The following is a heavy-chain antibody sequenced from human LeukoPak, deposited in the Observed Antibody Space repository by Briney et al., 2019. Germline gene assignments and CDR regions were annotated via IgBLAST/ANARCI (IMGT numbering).Heavy chain of an antibody. CDR1: GYTFTGYY. CDR3: ARVPPRGSGSYNLFDY. CDR2: INPSSGGT. J-gene: IGHJ4*02. V-gene: IGHV1-2*06. D-gene: IGHD1-26*01. Sequence: ASVKVSCKASGYTFTGYYMHWVRQAPGQGLEWMGRINPSSGGTNYAQKFQGRVTMTRDTSISTAYMELSRLRSDDTAVYYCARVPPRGSGSYNLFDYWGQGTLVTVSS.